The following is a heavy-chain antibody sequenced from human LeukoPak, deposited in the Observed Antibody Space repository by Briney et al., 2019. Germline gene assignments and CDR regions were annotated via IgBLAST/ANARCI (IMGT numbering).Heavy chain of an antibody. D-gene: IGHD3-22*01. CDR3: ARAPSEIGRYYPGYLRH. CDR2: IKSDGST. Sequence: PGGSLRLSCAASGFTFSTYWMHWVRQAPGKGLVWVSRIKSDGSTNYADSVKGRFTISRDNAKNTVSLQMNSLRPEDTGVYYCARAPSEIGRYYPGYLRHWGQGTLVTVSS. J-gene: IGHJ1*01. V-gene: IGHV3-74*01. CDR1: GFTFSTYW.